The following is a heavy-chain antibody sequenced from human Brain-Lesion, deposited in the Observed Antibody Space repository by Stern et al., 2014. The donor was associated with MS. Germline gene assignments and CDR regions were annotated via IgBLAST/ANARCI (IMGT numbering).Heavy chain of an antibody. J-gene: IGHJ6*02. Sequence: QVQLVQSGAEVKKPGASVKVSCKTSGYIFTGYYIHWVRQAPGQGLEWMAWINPNTGGTKYEQKFQGRLTMSRDTSISTAYVELSSLTSDDTAVYYCARDQRGITIFGVVTDYYYLGMDVWGQGTTVTVSS. CDR1: GYIFTGYY. CDR2: INPNTGGT. CDR3: ARDQRGITIFGVVTDYYYLGMDV. V-gene: IGHV1-2*02. D-gene: IGHD3-3*01.